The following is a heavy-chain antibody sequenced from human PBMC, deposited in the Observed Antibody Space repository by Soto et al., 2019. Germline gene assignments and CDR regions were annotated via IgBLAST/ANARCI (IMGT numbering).Heavy chain of an antibody. Sequence: GGSLRLSCAASGFTFTNYAMTWARQAPGKGLEWVSSLLRSGSTTYYAGSVKGRFTISSDISANSLYLQMDSLRAEDTAVYYCAKDAVSGDGIWLLDSWGQGTVVTVSS. V-gene: IGHV3-23*01. CDR3: AKDAVSGDGIWLLDS. D-gene: IGHD4-17*01. CDR1: GFTFTNYA. CDR2: LLRSGSTT. J-gene: IGHJ4*02.